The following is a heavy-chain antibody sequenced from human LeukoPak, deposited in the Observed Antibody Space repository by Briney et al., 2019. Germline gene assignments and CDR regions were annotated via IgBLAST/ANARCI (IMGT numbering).Heavy chain of an antibody. CDR3: AELGITMIGGV. J-gene: IGHJ6*04. CDR2: ISSSGSTI. CDR1: GFTFSSYG. Sequence: GGSLRLSCAASGFTFSSYGMNWVRRAPGKGLEWVSYISSSGSTIYYADSVKGRFTISRDNAKNSLYLQMNSLRAEDTAVYYCAELGITMIGGVWGKGTTVTISS. D-gene: IGHD3-10*02. V-gene: IGHV3-48*04.